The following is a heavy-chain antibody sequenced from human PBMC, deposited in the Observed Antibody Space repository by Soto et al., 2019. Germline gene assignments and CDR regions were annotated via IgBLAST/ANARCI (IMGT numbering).Heavy chain of an antibody. J-gene: IGHJ4*02. D-gene: IGHD3-10*01. Sequence: QVQLVESGGGVVQPGRSLRLSCAASGFTFSSYGMHGVRQAPGKGLEGVAVIWYDGSNKYYADSVKGRFTISRDNSKNTLDLQMNSLRGEDTAVYYCARASYYYGSGRYYKAYYFDYWGQGTLVTVSS. V-gene: IGHV3-33*01. CDR3: ARASYYYGSGRYYKAYYFDY. CDR2: IWYDGSNK. CDR1: GFTFSSYG.